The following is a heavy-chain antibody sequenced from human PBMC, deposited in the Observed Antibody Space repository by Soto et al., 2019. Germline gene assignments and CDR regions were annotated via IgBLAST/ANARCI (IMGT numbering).Heavy chain of an antibody. CDR3: ASSQADY. CDR1: GFAFDDHN. V-gene: IGHV3-43*01. J-gene: IGHJ4*02. Sequence: ESGGDVVQPGGCLRLSCAASGFAFDDHNIHWVRQAPGKGLQWVCLISWDGDTTYYTDSVKGRFTVSRDNSKNSVYLQMDALTPEDTAFYYCASSQADYRGQGTLVNVSS. CDR2: ISWDGDTT.